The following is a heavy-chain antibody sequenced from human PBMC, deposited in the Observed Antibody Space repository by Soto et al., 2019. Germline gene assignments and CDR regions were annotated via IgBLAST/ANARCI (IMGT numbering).Heavy chain of an antibody. J-gene: IGHJ6*02. CDR1: GFTFSSYA. Sequence: LRLSCAASGFTFSSYAMHWVRQAPGKGLEWVAVISYDGSNKYYADSVKGRFTISRDNSKNTLYLQMNSLRAEDTAVYYCARDRTVGYDILTGIPDVWGQGTTVTVSS. CDR3: ARDRTVGYDILTGIPDV. D-gene: IGHD3-9*01. CDR2: ISYDGSNK. V-gene: IGHV3-30-3*01.